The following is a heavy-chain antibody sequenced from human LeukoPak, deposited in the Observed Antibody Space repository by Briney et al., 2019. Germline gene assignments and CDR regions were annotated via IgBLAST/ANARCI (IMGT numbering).Heavy chain of an antibody. Sequence: PSETLSLTCTVSGGSISSYYWSWIRQPPGKGLEWIGYIYYSGSTNYNPSLKSRVTISVDTSKNQFSLKLSSVTAADTAVYYCAGGVVVTAMLGVWGQGTTVTVSS. CDR1: GGSISSYY. D-gene: IGHD2-21*02. J-gene: IGHJ6*02. CDR3: AGGVVVTAMLGV. CDR2: IYYSGST. V-gene: IGHV4-59*08.